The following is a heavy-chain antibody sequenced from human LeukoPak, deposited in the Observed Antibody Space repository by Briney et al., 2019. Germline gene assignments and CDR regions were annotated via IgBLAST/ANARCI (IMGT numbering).Heavy chain of an antibody. CDR1: GGTFSSYA. V-gene: IGHV1-69*05. CDR2: IIPIFGTA. CDR3: ARGGGGYCSGGSCPLDY. Sequence: SVKVSCKASGGTFSSYAISWVRQAPGQGLEWMGGIIPIFGTANYAQKFQGRVTITRDTSASTAYMELSSLRSEDTAVYYCARGGGGYCSGGSCPLDYWGQGTLVTVSS. J-gene: IGHJ4*02. D-gene: IGHD2-15*01.